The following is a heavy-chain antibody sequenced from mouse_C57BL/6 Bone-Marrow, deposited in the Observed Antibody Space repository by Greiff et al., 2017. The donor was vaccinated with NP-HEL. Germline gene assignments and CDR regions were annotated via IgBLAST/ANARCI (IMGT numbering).Heavy chain of an antibody. J-gene: IGHJ3*01. V-gene: IGHV5-12*01. CDR2: ISNGGGST. CDR1: GFTFSDYY. D-gene: IGHD1-1*01. CDR3: ARGGYGSRGGFAY. Sequence: EVQLVESGGGLVQPGGSLKLSCAASGFTFSDYYMYWVRQTPEKRLEWVAYISNGGGSTYYPDTVKGRFTISRDNAKNTLYLQMSRLKSEDTAMYYCARGGYGSRGGFAYWGQGTLVTVSA.